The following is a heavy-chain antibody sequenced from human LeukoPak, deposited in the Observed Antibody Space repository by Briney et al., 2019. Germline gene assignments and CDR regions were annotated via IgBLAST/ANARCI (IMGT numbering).Heavy chain of an antibody. CDR1: GGTSSSYA. CDR3: ARLRGYSGYDLGDYFDY. CDR2: IIPIFGTA. V-gene: IGHV1-69*05. Sequence: SVKVSCKASGGTSSSYAISWVRQAPGQGLEWMGRIIPIFGTANYAQKFQGRVTITTDESTSTAYMELSSLRSEDTAVYYCARLRGYSGYDLGDYFDYWGQGTLVTVSS. D-gene: IGHD5-12*01. J-gene: IGHJ4*02.